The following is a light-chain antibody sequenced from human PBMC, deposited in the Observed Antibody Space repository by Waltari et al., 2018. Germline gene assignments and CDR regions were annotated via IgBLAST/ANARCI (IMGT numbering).Light chain of an antibody. Sequence: QSVLTQPPSVSGTPGQGVTISCSGSSSNIGTTSVYWYQQLPRTAPNLLIFRNDQRPSGVPDRFSASKSGTSASLAISGLRSEDEADYYCAAWDDGLSGPVFGGGTKLTVL. V-gene: IGLV1-47*01. CDR3: AAWDDGLSGPV. CDR2: RND. CDR1: SSNIGTTS. J-gene: IGLJ3*02.